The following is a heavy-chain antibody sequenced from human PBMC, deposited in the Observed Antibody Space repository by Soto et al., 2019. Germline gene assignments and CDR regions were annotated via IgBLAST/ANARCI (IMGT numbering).Heavy chain of an antibody. CDR2: ISYDGSNK. V-gene: IGHV3-30*18. CDR1: GFTFSSYG. D-gene: IGHD1-26*01. Sequence: QVQLVESGGGVVQPGRSLRLSCAASGFTFSSYGMHWVRQAPGKGLEWVAVISYDGSNKYYAVSVKGRFTISRDNSKNTLYLQSTSLRAEDTAVYYCAKDREARNYYYYGMDVWGQGTTVTVSS. CDR3: AKDREARNYYYYGMDV. J-gene: IGHJ6*02.